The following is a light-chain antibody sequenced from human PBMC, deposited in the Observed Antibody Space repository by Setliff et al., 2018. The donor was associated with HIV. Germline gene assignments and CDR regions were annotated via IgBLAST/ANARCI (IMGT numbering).Light chain of an antibody. Sequence: QSALTQPASVSGSPGQSITISCTGTSSDVGSYNLVSWYQQHPGKAPKLMIYEVSKRPSGVSYRFSGSKSGSTASLTISGLLAEDESDYYCSSYTGSGTFVFGGGTKVTVL. CDR2: EVS. CDR3: SSYTGSGTFV. V-gene: IGLV2-14*02. J-gene: IGLJ1*01. CDR1: SSDVGSYNL.